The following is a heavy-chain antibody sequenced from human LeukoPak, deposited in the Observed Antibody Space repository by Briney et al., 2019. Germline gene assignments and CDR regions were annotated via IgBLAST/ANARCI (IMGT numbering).Heavy chain of an antibody. D-gene: IGHD2-2*02. CDR1: GYTFTSYD. CDR3: ARGLCPYGTSCYTGWFDP. Sequence: ASVKVSCKASGYTFTSYDINWVRQATGQGLEWMGWMNPNSGNTGYAQKFQGRVTMTRDTSISTAYMELSSLRSEDTAVYYCARGLCPYGTSCYTGWFDPWGQGTLVTVSS. V-gene: IGHV1-8*01. J-gene: IGHJ5*02. CDR2: MNPNSGNT.